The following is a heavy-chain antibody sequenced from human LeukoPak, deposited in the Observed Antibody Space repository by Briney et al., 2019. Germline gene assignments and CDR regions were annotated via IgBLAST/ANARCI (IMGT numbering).Heavy chain of an antibody. Sequence: SETLSLTCTVSGGSISSSSYYWGWIRQPPGKGLEWIGSIYYSGSTYYNPSLKSRVTISVDTSRNQFSLKLTSVTAADTAVYYCARDGPIKWGQGTLVTVSS. CDR3: ARDGPIK. CDR1: GGSISSSSYY. D-gene: IGHD5-24*01. V-gene: IGHV4-39*07. J-gene: IGHJ4*02. CDR2: IYYSGST.